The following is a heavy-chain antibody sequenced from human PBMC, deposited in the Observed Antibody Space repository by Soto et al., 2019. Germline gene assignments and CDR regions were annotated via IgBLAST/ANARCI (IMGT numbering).Heavy chain of an antibody. CDR2: ISGSGIST. J-gene: IGHJ4*02. D-gene: IGHD3-22*01. CDR1: GLTFSSYA. CDR3: AKNSESSAYSSFDY. Sequence: EVQLLESGGGLVQPGGSLRLSCAASGLTFSSYAMSWVRQAPGKGLEWVSGISGSGISTYYADSVKGWFTISRDNSKNTLYLQMNSLRAEDTAVYYCAKNSESSAYSSFDYWGQGTLVTVSS. V-gene: IGHV3-23*01.